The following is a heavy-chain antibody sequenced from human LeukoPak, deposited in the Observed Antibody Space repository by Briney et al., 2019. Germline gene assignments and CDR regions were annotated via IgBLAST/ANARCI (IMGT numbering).Heavy chain of an antibody. V-gene: IGHV3-21*01. D-gene: IGHD3-9*01. J-gene: IGHJ4*02. CDR3: ARGHYDVLAASYKWTPDY. CDR2: ITSGGDYI. Sequence: GGSLTLSCAASGFTFNTFNMNWVRQPPGKGLEWVSSITSGGDYIYYADSVKGRFTTSRDNAKNSLSLQLNSLRVEDTAVYYCARGHYDVLAASYKWTPDYWGQGTLVTVSS. CDR1: GFTFNTFN.